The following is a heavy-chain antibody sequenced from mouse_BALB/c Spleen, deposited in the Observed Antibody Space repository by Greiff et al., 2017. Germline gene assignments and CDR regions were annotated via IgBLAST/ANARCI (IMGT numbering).Heavy chain of an antibody. J-gene: IGHJ4*01. CDR3: ARVITTVVADYAMDY. D-gene: IGHD1-1*01. CDR1: GFTFRRYA. CDR2: ISSGGSYT. Sequence: EVQVVESGGGLVKPGGSLKLSCAASGFTFRRYAMSWVRQTPEKRLEWVATISSGGSYTYYPDSVTGRFTISRDNAKNTLYLQMSSLRSEDTAMYYGARVITTVVADYAMDYWGQGTSVTVSA. V-gene: IGHV5-9-3*01.